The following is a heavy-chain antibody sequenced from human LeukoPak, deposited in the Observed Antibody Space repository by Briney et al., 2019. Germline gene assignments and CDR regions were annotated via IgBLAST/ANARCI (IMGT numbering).Heavy chain of an antibody. CDR2: INPSGGST. J-gene: IGHJ4*02. V-gene: IGHV1-46*01. CDR1: GYTFTSYY. D-gene: IGHD3-10*01. Sequence: ASVKVSCKASGYTFTSYYMHWVRQAPGQGLEWMGIINPSGGSTSYAQKFQGRVTMTRDTSTSTVDMELSSLRSEDTAVYYCARDSIFLEKPHYYGSGSPNLYFDYWGQGTLVTVSS. CDR3: ARDSIFLEKPHYYGSGSPNLYFDY.